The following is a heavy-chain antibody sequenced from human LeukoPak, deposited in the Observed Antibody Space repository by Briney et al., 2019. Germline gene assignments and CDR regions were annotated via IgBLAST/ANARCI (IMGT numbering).Heavy chain of an antibody. J-gene: IGHJ4*02. V-gene: IGHV3-30*02. CDR3: LGSYYSVFDY. Sequence: PGGSLRLSCEASGFTFSSYDMHWVRQAPGKGLEWVAFLQYDGNNKYYAESVRGRFTISKDNSKNTLYLQMNSLRAEDTAVYYCLGSYYSVFDYWGQGTLVTVSS. D-gene: IGHD3-10*01. CDR2: LQYDGNNK. CDR1: GFTFSSYD.